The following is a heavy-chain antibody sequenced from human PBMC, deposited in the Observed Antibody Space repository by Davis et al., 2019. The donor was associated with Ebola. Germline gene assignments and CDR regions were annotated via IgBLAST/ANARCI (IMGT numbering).Heavy chain of an antibody. V-gene: IGHV1-2*06. CDR2: VILKSGAT. CDR3: TRGHNYAHEY. CDR1: GYTFTGYY. J-gene: IGHJ4*02. D-gene: IGHD4-11*01. Sequence: ASVKVSCKASGYTFTGYYMHWVRQAPGQGLEWLGRVILKSGATNYAQKFQGRVTMTRDTSISTVYMELSSLRYYDTADYYCTRGHNYAHEYWGQGTLVTVSS.